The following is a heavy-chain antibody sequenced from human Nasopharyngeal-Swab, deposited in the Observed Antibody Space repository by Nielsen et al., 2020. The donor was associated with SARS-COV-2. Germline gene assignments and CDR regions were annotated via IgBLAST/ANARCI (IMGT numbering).Heavy chain of an antibody. CDR2: IHYYGNT. V-gene: IGHV4-59*08. CDR3: ARLQTGSFYHDYSGSYRVSYFDY. Sequence: SETLSLTCTVSGGSLNGYHWSWIRQPPGKGLEWIGYIHYYGNTNYNPSFRSRVTLSVDTSKNQISLEVTSVTAADAAVYYCARLQTGSFYHDYSGSYRVSYFDYWGQGTLVTVSS. CDR1: GGSLNGYH. J-gene: IGHJ4*02. D-gene: IGHD3-22*01.